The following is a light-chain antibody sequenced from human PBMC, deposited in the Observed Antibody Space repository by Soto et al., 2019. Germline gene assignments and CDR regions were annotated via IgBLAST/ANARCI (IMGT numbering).Light chain of an antibody. V-gene: IGLV2-8*01. CDR1: SSDVGGYQY. CDR2: AVN. J-gene: IGLJ1*01. CDR3: SSYAGTNNYV. Sequence: QSVLTQPPSASGSTGQSVTISYTGTSSDVGGYQYVSWYQQYPGKAPKLMIYAVNKRPSGVPDRFSGSRSGNTASLTVSGLQAEDEADYYCSSYAGTNNYVFGTGTKVTVL.